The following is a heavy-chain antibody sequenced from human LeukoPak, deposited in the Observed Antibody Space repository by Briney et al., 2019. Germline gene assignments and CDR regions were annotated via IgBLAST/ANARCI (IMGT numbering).Heavy chain of an antibody. D-gene: IGHD6-13*01. CDR1: GFTFSSYG. V-gene: IGHV3-30*02. CDR2: IRYDGSNK. Sequence: GGSLRLSCAASGFTFSSYGMHWVRQAPGKGLEWVAFIRYDGSNKYYADSVKGRFTISRDNSKNTLYLQMNSLRAEDTAVYYCASLIAAAVPQLDYWGQGTLVTVSS. CDR3: ASLIAAAVPQLDY. J-gene: IGHJ4*02.